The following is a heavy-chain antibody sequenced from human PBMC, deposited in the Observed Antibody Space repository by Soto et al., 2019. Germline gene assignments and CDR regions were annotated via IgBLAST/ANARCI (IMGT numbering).Heavy chain of an antibody. Sequence: QVQLQQWGAGLLKPSETLSLTCAVYGGSFSGYYWSWIRQPPGKGLEWIGEINHSGSTNYNPSLKSRVTISVDTSKNQFSLKLSSVTAADTAVYYCARERVATIEMGFDYWGQGTLVTVSS. CDR3: ARERVATIEMGFDY. D-gene: IGHD5-12*01. J-gene: IGHJ4*02. CDR1: GGSFSGYY. CDR2: INHSGST. V-gene: IGHV4-34*01.